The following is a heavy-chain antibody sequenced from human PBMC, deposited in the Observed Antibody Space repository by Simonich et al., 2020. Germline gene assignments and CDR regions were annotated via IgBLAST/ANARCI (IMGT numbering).Heavy chain of an antibody. J-gene: IGHJ4*02. CDR1: GYTFPSYG. CDR3: ARASRGTWWYYYFDY. CDR2: ISADKGIT. D-gene: IGHD2-15*01. V-gene: IGHV1-18*01. Sequence: QVQLVQSGAEVKKPGASVKVSCKASGYTFPSYGISWVRQAPGQGLEWMGWISADKGITNYAQKLQGRVTMTTDTSTSTAYMELRSLRSDDTAVYYCARASRGTWWYYYFDYWGQGTLVTVSS.